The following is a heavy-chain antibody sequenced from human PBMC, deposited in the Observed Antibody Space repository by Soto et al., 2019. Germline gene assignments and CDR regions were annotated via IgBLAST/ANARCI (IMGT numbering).Heavy chain of an antibody. D-gene: IGHD3-10*01. CDR2: ISYDGSNK. Sequence: PVGSLRLSCAASGFTFSSYGMHWVRQAPGKGLEWVAVISYDGSNKYYADSVKGRFTISRDNSKNTLYLQMNSLRAEDTAVYYCAKGLDYYGSGRSYYYGMDVWGQGTTVTVSS. J-gene: IGHJ6*02. CDR1: GFTFSSYG. CDR3: AKGLDYYGSGRSYYYGMDV. V-gene: IGHV3-30*18.